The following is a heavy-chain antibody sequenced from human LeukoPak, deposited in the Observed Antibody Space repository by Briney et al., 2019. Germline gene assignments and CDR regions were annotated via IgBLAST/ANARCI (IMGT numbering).Heavy chain of an antibody. CDR3: ATLRSQYYFDY. V-gene: IGHV3-11*01. CDR1: GFTFSDYY. Sequence: GGSLRLSCAASGFTFSDYYMSWIRQAPGKGLEWVSYISSSGSTIYYADSVKGRFTISRDNAKNSLYLQMNSLRAEDTAVYYCATLRSQYYFDYWGQGTLVTVSS. CDR2: ISSSGSTI. J-gene: IGHJ4*02. D-gene: IGHD5-12*01.